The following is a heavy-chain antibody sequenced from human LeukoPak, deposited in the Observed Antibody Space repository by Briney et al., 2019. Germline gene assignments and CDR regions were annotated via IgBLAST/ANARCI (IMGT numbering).Heavy chain of an antibody. CDR2: ISGGGGST. CDR1: GFTFNNYA. J-gene: IGHJ4*02. V-gene: IGHV3-23*01. D-gene: IGHD2-8*02. CDR3: AKEGTGGSSPFGY. Sequence: GGSLRLSRAASGFTFNNYAMNWVRQAPGKGLEWVSAISGGGGSTHYADSVKGRFTISRDNSKNTLYLQMNSLRAEDTAVYYCAKEGTGGSSPFGYWGQGTLVTVSS.